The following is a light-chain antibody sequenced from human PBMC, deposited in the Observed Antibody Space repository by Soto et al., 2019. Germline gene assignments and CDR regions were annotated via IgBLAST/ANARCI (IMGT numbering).Light chain of an antibody. Sequence: QSALTQPRSVSGSPGQSVTIPCTGTSSDVGNYNFVSWYQQHPGKAPKVMIYDVSQRPSGVPARFSGSKSGNTASLTISGLQPEDEADYYCCSYARSSTYWVFGGGTKVTVL. J-gene: IGLJ3*02. CDR1: SSDVGNYNF. CDR3: CSYARSSTYWV. V-gene: IGLV2-11*01. CDR2: DVS.